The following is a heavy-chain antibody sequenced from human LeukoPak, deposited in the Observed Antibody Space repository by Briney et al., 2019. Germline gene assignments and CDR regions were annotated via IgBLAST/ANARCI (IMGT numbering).Heavy chain of an antibody. V-gene: IGHV3-23*01. Sequence: TGGSLRLSCATSGFTFSSYVMSWVRQAPGKGLEWVSALNDNSDSTYYADSVKGRLTISRDNSKNTLYLQMNSLRDEDTAVYYCASPSLSWAAFDIWGQGTMVTVSS. CDR2: LNDNSDST. J-gene: IGHJ3*02. CDR1: GFTFSSYV. D-gene: IGHD7-27*01. CDR3: ASPSLSWAAFDI.